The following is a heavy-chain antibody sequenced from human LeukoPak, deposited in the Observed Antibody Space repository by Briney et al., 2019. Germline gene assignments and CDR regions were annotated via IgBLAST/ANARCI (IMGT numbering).Heavy chain of an antibody. J-gene: IGHJ4*02. Sequence: SETLSLTCTVSGGSISSGSYYWSWIRQPAGKGLEWIGRIYTSGSTNYNPSLKSRVTISVDTSKNQFSLKLSSVTAADTAVYYCAALVGATLHLTGEDYWGQGTLVTVSS. CDR2: IYTSGST. CDR3: AALVGATLHLTGEDY. D-gene: IGHD1-26*01. V-gene: IGHV4-61*02. CDR1: GGSISSGSYY.